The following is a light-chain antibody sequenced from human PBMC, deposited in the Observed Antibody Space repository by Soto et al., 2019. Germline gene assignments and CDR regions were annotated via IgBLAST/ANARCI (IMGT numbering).Light chain of an antibody. CDR1: QSLLHNNGYNY. J-gene: IGKJ4*01. CDR3: MQAIRTPLT. V-gene: IGKV2-28*01. Sequence: DIVMTQSPLSLPVTPGEPASISCRSSQSLLHNNGYNYLDWYLQKPGQSPQLLIYLGSNRASGVPDRFSGSGSGTDFTLKISRVEAEDVAVYYCMQAIRTPLTFGGGTKVEIK. CDR2: LGS.